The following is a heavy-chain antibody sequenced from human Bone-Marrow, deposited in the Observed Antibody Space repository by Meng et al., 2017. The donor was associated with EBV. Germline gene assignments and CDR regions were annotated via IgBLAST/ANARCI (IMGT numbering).Heavy chain of an antibody. CDR1: GGSLRSSNW. J-gene: IGHJ4*02. CDR3: ARIRVPAALDY. CDR2: IYHSGST. D-gene: IGHD2-2*01. Sequence: ELTKPCSGVVTPSWTHSHSCVAPGGSLRSSNWWRWFRQPPGKGLEWIGEIYHSGSTNYNPSLKSRVTISVDKSKNQFSLKLSSVTAADTAVYYCARIRVPAALDYWGQGTLVTVSS. V-gene: IGHV4-4*02.